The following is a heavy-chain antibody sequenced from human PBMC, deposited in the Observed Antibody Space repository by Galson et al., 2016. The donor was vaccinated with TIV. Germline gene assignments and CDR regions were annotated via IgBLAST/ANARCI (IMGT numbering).Heavy chain of an antibody. J-gene: IGHJ5*02. D-gene: IGHD2-2*01. V-gene: IGHV1-3*04. CDR2: INTATGYT. Sequence: GYTFTSSGIHWMRQAPGQRLEWMGWINTATGYTKYSQTFQDRITITRDTSASTAYMELSSMRSEDTATYYCARLGYCSSMSCFQFDPWGQGTLVSVSS. CDR3: ARLGYCSSMSCFQFDP. CDR1: GYTFTSSG.